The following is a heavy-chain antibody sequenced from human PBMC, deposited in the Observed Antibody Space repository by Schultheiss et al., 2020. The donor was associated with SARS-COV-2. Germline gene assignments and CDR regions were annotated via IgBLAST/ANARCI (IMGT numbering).Heavy chain of an antibody. CDR2: IIPILGIA. Sequence: SVKVSCKASGYTFTGYYMHWVRQAPGQGLEWMGRIIPILGIANYAQKFQGRVTITADKSTSTAYMELSSLRSEDTAVYYCARDIAGSLRGGWFDPWGQGTLVTVSS. D-gene: IGHD2-15*01. J-gene: IGHJ5*02. CDR1: GYTFTGYY. CDR3: ARDIAGSLRGGWFDP. V-gene: IGHV1-69*04.